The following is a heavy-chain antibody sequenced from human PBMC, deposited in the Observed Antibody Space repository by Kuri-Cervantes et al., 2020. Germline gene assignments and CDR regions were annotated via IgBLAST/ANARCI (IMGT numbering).Heavy chain of an antibody. CDR2: ISGSGSTK. J-gene: IGHJ2*01. V-gene: IGHV3-48*03. CDR3: TKALGWYFDL. CDR1: GFTFSNYE. Sequence: GESLKISCAASGFTFSNYEMKWVRQAPGKGLEWLSHISGSGSTKYYADSLEGRFTISRDNAKNSLYLQMNSLRVEDTAVYYCTKALGWYFDLWGRGTVVTVSS.